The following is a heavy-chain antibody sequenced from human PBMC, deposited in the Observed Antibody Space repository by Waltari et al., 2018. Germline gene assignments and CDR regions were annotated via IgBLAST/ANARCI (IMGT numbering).Heavy chain of an antibody. D-gene: IGHD1-26*01. CDR2: VSEDGRDI. CDR3: AKEPYGGSRYFDY. CDR1: GFSFKSFS. J-gene: IGHJ4*03. V-gene: IGHV3-30*04. Sequence: QVQLVESGGGVVQPGRSLRLSCVGSGFSFKSFSIHWVRQAPGKVLEWVAVVSEDGRDIYYGDSVKGRFTVSRDNYRRTAYLDLGSLRPDDAAIYYCAKEPYGGSRYFDYWGQGTPVIASS.